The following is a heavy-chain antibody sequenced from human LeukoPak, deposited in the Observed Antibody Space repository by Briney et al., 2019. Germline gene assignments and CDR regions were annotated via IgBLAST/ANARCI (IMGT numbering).Heavy chain of an antibody. V-gene: IGHV3-53*01. D-gene: IGHD6-13*01. CDR3: ARLVAATGRLYFDY. J-gene: IGHJ4*02. CDR2: IYSGGNT. CDR1: GFTVSSSY. Sequence: PGGSLRLSCAASGFTVSSSYMSWVRQAPGKGLAYVSVIYSGGNTYYAGSVKGRFTISRDNSKNTVYLQMNSLRAEDTAVYYCARLVAATGRLYFDYWGQGTLVTVSS.